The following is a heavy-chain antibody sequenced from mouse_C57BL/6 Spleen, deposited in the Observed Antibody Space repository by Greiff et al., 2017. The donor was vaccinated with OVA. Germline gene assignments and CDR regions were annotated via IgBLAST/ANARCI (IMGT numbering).Heavy chain of an antibody. CDR3: ASIYDGYYSLFAY. J-gene: IGHJ3*01. CDR2: ISYDGSN. CDR1: GYSITSGYY. V-gene: IGHV3-6*01. D-gene: IGHD2-3*01. Sequence: VQLKESGPGLVKPSQSLSLTCSVTGYSITSGYYWYWIRQFPGNKLEWMGYISYDGSNNYNPYLKNRISITRDTSKNQFFLKLNSVTTEDTATYYCASIYDGYYSLFAYWGQGTLVTVSA.